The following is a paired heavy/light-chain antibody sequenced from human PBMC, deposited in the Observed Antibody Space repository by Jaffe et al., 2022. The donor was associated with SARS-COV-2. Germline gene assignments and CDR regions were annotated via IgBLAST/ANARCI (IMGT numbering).Heavy chain of an antibody. V-gene: IGHV3-21*01. CDR1: GFTFSSYS. D-gene: IGHD6-19*01. CDR2: ISSSSHYI. J-gene: IGHJ4*02. Sequence: EVHLVESGGGLVKPGGSLRLSCAASGFTFSSYSMNWIRQAPGKGLEWVSFISSSSHYIYYADSVKGRFTISRDNAKNSLYLQMNSLTAEDTAVFYCVRLYSSGWFDYWGQGTPVTVSS. CDR3: VRLYSSGWFDY.
Light chain of an antibody. Sequence: DFQMTQSPSSLSASVGDRVTVTCRASQGISNYLAWYQQKPGEVPKLLIYAASTLQSGVPSRFSGSGSGTDFTLTISSLQPEDVAAYYCQKYDSAPFTFGPGTKVDIK. J-gene: IGKJ3*01. CDR3: QKYDSAPFT. CDR1: QGISNY. V-gene: IGKV1-27*01. CDR2: AAS.